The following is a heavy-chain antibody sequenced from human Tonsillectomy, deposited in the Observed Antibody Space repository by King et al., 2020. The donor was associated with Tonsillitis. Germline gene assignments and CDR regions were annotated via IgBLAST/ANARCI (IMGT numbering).Heavy chain of an antibody. V-gene: IGHV3-23*04. Sequence: VQLVESGGGLVQPGGSLRLSCAASGFTFSSYAMGWVRQGPGKGLEWVSGISGSGGRTYNADSVKGRFTISRDNSKNTLYLQMNSLRAEDTAVYYCAKDLYSYDSSGVYDYWGQGLRVTVSS. CDR3: AKDLYSYDSSGVYDY. D-gene: IGHD3-22*01. CDR1: GFTFSSYA. CDR2: ISGSGGRT. J-gene: IGHJ4*02.